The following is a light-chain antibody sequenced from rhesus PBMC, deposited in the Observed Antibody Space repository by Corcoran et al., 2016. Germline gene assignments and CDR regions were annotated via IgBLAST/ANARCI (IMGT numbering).Light chain of an antibody. CDR1: SSDVGGYKY. J-gene: IGLJ6*01. CDR3: CSDTTSNTYV. CDR2: DVN. V-gene: IGLV2S7*01. Sequence: QSAPTQVPSVSGSPGQSVTISCTGTSSDVGGYKYVSWFRQHPGKAPKLMIYDVNKRTSGVSDRFSGSKTDNTASLTFSGLQAGDEADYYCCSDTTSNTYVFGSGTKLTGL.